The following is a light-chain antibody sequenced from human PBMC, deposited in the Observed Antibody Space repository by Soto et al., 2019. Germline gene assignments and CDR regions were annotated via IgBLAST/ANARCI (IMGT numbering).Light chain of an antibody. CDR1: QGISRA. CDR2: TTS. Sequence: IQLTQSPSSLAASVGDRVTITCRASQGISRALSWYQQKPGSAPKLLIYTTSNLRGGVPSRFSASGSDTEFTLTVSSLQPEDFANYYCQQHYNYPLTFGGGTKVEIK. CDR3: QQHYNYPLT. J-gene: IGKJ4*01. V-gene: IGKV1-9*01.